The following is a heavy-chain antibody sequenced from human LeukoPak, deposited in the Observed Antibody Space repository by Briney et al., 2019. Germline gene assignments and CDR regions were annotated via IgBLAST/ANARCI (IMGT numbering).Heavy chain of an antibody. CDR2: ISAYNGNT. V-gene: IGHV1-18*01. CDR3: ARVRYYYDSSGLLDY. J-gene: IGHJ4*02. D-gene: IGHD3-22*01. Sequence: VASVKVSCKASGYTFTSYAMNWVRQAPGQELEWMGWISAYNGNTNYAQKLQGRVTMTTDTSTSTAYMELRSLRSDDTAVYYCARVRYYYDSSGLLDYWGQGTLVTVSS. CDR1: GYTFTSYA.